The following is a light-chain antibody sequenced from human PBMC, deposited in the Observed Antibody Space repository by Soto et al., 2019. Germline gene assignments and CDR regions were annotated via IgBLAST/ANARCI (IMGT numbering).Light chain of an antibody. Sequence: NFMLTQPHSLSGSPGMTVTISCTRSSGTIVSNYVQWYQQRPGSAPTTVIFEDDQRPSGVPDRFSGSIDSSSNSASLSISGLKTEDEADYYCQSYDPTKPLMIFGGGTKLTVL. CDR3: QSYDPTKPLMI. J-gene: IGLJ2*01. CDR1: SGTIVSNY. CDR2: EDD. V-gene: IGLV6-57*03.